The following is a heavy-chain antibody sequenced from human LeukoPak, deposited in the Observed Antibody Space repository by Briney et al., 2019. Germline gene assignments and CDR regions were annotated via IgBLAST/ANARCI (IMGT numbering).Heavy chain of an antibody. V-gene: IGHV5-51*01. Sequence: AGASLQISCKGIGSIFTSHWIGWVRPLPGKGLEWMGIIYVGDSDTRYSPSFQGQVTISANKSISTAYLQWSSLKAADTAMYYCARRRPEYNCNAGGVFDIWGQGTMVTVSS. CDR1: GSIFTSHW. CDR3: ARRRPEYNCNAGGVFDI. J-gene: IGHJ3*02. D-gene: IGHD1-20*01. CDR2: IYVGDSDT.